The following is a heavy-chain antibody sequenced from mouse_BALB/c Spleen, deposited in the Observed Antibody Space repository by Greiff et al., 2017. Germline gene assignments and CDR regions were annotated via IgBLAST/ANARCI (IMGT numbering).Heavy chain of an antibody. J-gene: IGHJ2*01. D-gene: IGHD2-14*01. CDR1: GFTFSSFG. V-gene: IGHV5-17*02. CDR2: ISSGSSTI. Sequence: EVKLMESGGGLVQPGGSRKLSCAASGFTFSSFGMHWVRQAPEKGLEWVAYISSGSSTIYYADTVKGRFTISRDNPKNTLFLQMTSLRSEDTAMYYCARSHRYDFDYWGQGTTLTVSS. CDR3: ARSHRYDFDY.